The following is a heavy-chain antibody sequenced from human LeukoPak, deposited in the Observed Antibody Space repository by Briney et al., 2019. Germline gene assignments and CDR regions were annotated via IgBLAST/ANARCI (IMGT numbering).Heavy chain of an antibody. CDR2: ISGSISGSDDST. V-gene: IGHV3-23*01. J-gene: IGHJ4*02. CDR1: GFTFSSYA. CDR3: AKGAGYSYGWTDY. D-gene: IGHD5-18*01. Sequence: PGGSLRLSCAASGFTFSSYAMTWVRQAPGKGLEWVSAISGSISGSDDSTYYADSVEGRFTISRDNSKNTLYLQMNSLRVEDTAVYYCAKGAGYSYGWTDYWGQGTLVTVSS.